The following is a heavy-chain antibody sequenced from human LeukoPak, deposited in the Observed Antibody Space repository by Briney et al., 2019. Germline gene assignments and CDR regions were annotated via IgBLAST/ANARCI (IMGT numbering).Heavy chain of an antibody. J-gene: IGHJ6*03. CDR3: ARKYSSGWYGYYYMDV. V-gene: IGHV1-69*01. D-gene: IGHD6-19*01. CDR1: GGTFSSYA. CDR2: IIPIFGTA. Sequence: ASVKVSCKASGGTFSSYAISWVRQAPGQGLEWMGGIIPIFGTANYAQKFQGRVTITADESTSTAYMELSSLRSEDTAVYYCARKYSSGWYGYYYMDVWGKGTTVTISS.